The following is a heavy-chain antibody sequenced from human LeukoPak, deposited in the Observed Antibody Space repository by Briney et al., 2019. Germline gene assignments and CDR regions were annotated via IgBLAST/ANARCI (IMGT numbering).Heavy chain of an antibody. CDR2: IYHSGST. CDR1: DGSISSGGYS. D-gene: IGHD5-12*01. Sequence: SQTLSLTCAVSDGSISSGGYSWSWLRQPPGTGLEWIGYIYHSGSTYYNPSLKSRVTISVDRSKNQFSLKLSSVTAADTAVYYCARGWDDSGYDSHFDYWGQGTLVTVSS. V-gene: IGHV4-30-2*01. CDR3: ARGWDDSGYDSHFDY. J-gene: IGHJ4*02.